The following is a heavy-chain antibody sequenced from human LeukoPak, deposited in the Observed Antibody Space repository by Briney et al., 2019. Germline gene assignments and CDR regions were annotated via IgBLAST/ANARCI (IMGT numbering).Heavy chain of an antibody. D-gene: IGHD3-9*01. CDR2: IDYDSSHI. Sequence: GGSLRLSCAASGFTFSNSAMNWVRQVPGQGLEWVSSIDYDSSHIYYAASVRGRFTISRDNARNSVYLQMNSLRVEDTAVYYCARDPLRYLRVGHYDYWGQGTLVAVSS. V-gene: IGHV3-21*01. J-gene: IGHJ4*02. CDR1: GFTFSNSA. CDR3: ARDPLRYLRVGHYDY.